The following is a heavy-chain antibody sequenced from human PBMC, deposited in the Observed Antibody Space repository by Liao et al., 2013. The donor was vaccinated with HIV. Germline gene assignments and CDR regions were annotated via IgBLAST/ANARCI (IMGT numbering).Heavy chain of an antibody. Sequence: QVQLQQWGAGLLKPSETLSLTCAVFGGPFSGSYWSWSRQPPGKGLEWIGEINHYTGTNYNPSLESRVTMSLDTSKNQFSLRLTSLTAADTAVYYCVTPLGTSSTERWGQGTLVTVSS. CDR3: VTPLGTSSTER. CDR2: INHYTGT. D-gene: IGHD1-14*01. J-gene: IGHJ4*02. V-gene: IGHV4-34*01. CDR1: GGPFSGSY.